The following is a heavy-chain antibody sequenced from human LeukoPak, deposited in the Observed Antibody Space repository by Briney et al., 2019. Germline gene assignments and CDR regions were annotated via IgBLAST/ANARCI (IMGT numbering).Heavy chain of an antibody. V-gene: IGHV4-4*07. D-gene: IGHD3-9*01. CDR1: GGSITSYY. CDR3: ARDETTYYDILTGYRTDAFDI. CDR2: IYTSGST. J-gene: IGHJ3*02. Sequence: SETPSLTCTVSGGSITSYYWSWIRQPAGKGLEWIGRIYTSGSTNYNPSLKSRVTMSVDTSKNQFSLKLSSVTAADTAVYYCARDETTYYDILTGYRTDAFDIWGQGTMVTVSS.